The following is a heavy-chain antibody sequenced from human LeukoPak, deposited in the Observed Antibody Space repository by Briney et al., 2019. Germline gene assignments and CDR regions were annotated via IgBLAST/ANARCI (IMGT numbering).Heavy chain of an antibody. D-gene: IGHD2-2*01. CDR2: IYYSGST. V-gene: IGHV4-39*07. Sequence: SETLSLTCTVSGGSISSSSYYWGWIRQPPGKGLEWIGSIYYSGSTYYNPSLKSRVTISVDTSKNQFSLKLSSVTAADTAVYYCARDRYCSSTSCYLNDAFGIWGQGTMVTVSS. J-gene: IGHJ3*02. CDR1: GGSISSSSYY. CDR3: ARDRYCSSTSCYLNDAFGI.